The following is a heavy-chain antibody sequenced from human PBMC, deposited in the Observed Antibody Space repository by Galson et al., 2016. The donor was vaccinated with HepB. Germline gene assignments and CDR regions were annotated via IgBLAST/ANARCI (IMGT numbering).Heavy chain of an antibody. CDR1: GYTFIGYY. V-gene: IGHV1-2*02. Sequence: SVKVSCKASGYTFIGYYMHWVRQAPGQGLEWMGWFNPNSGGTNYAQKFQGRVTMTRDTSINTVYMELSRLRADDTAVYYCAREPRSGKMLQLISIYYFDHWGQGTLVTVSS. CDR2: FNPNSGGT. D-gene: IGHD5-24*01. J-gene: IGHJ4*02. CDR3: AREPRSGKMLQLISIYYFDH.